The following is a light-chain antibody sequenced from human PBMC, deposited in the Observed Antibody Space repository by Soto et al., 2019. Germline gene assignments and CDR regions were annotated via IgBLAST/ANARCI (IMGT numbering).Light chain of an antibody. Sequence: EIVMTQSPATLSVSPGERATLSCRASQSVSSNLAWYQQKAGQAPRLLIYGTSTRATGIPDRFSGSGSGTDFTLTISRLEPEDFAVYYCQQCGSSSTCGQGTRREIK. CDR2: GTS. CDR1: QSVSSN. V-gene: IGKV3-15*01. J-gene: IGKJ5*01. CDR3: QQCGSSST.